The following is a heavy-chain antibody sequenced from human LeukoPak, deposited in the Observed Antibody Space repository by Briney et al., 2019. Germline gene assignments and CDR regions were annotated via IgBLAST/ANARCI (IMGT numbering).Heavy chain of an antibody. CDR3: AKAPVTTCRGAYCYPFDY. J-gene: IGHJ4*02. CDR1: GFTLSSYA. Sequence: GGSLRLSCTASGFTLSSYAMSWVRQAPGKGLEWVSSISDSGNTYHADSVKGRFTISRDSSKNTLFLQMNRLRPEDAAVYYCAKAPVTTCRGAYCYPFDYWGQGTLVTVSS. D-gene: IGHD2-21*01. CDR2: ISDSGNT. V-gene: IGHV3-23*01.